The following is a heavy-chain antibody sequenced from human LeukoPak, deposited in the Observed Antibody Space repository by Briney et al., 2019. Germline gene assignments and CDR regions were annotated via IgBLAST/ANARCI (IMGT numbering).Heavy chain of an antibody. CDR1: GFTFSSYA. J-gene: IGHJ4*02. CDR3: AREGERLLGYFDY. V-gene: IGHV3-30-3*01. CDR2: ISYDGSNK. D-gene: IGHD6-25*01. Sequence: GGSLRLSCAASGFTFSSYAMHWVRQAPGKGLEWVAVISYDGSNKYYADSVKGRFTISRDNSKNTLYLQMNSLRAEDTAVYYCAREGERLLGYFDYWGQGTLVTVSS.